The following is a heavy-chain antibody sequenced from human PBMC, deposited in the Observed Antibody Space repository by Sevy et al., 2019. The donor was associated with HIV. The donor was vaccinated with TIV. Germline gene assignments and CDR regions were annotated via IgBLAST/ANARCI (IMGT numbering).Heavy chain of an antibody. CDR2: IIPIFGTA. Sequence: ASVKVSCKASGGTFSSYAISWVRQAPGQGLEWMGGIIPIFGTANYAQKFQGRVTITADESTSTAYMELSSLRSEDTAVYYCASRDLRYGSGSYPIDYWGQGTLVTVSS. V-gene: IGHV1-69*13. CDR3: ASRDLRYGSGSYPIDY. CDR1: GGTFSSYA. D-gene: IGHD3-10*01. J-gene: IGHJ4*02.